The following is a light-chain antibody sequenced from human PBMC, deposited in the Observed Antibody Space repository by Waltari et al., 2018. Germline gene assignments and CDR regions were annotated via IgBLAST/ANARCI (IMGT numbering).Light chain of an antibody. CDR2: GAS. V-gene: IGKV3-20*01. Sequence: EVVLTQSPGTLSLSPGERATLACRASQSVGTSLAWYQQKPGQAPRLLIDGASRRATGIPDRFSGSGSGTDFNLTISRLEPEDFAVYYCQHYVRLPGTFGQGTKVEV. CDR1: QSVGTS. J-gene: IGKJ1*01. CDR3: QHYVRLPGT.